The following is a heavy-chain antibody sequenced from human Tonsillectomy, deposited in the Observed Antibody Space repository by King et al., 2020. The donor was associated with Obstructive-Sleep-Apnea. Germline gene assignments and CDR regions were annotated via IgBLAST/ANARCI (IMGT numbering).Heavy chain of an antibody. CDR2: INPNSGGT. D-gene: IGHD1-26*01. V-gene: IGHV1-2*02. J-gene: IGHJ4*02. CDR1: GYTFTNYY. Sequence: QLVQSGAEVKKPGASVKVSCKPSGYTFTNYYMHWVRQAPGQGLEWMGWINPNSGGTNYAQKFQGRFTMTRDTSISTAYMKLSRLRSDDMAVYYCASYGTVGAIGYFDYWGQGTLVTVSS. CDR3: ASYGTVGAIGYFDY.